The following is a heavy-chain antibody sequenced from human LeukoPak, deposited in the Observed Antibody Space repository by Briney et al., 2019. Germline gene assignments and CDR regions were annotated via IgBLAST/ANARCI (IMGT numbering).Heavy chain of an antibody. V-gene: IGHV3-21*01. D-gene: IGHD4-17*01. J-gene: IGHJ4*02. CDR3: ARDDDFGY. CDR1: GFPFRSHS. CDR2: IMSNTDV. Sequence: GGSLRLSCSTSGFPFRSHSMNWVRQAPGKGLEWVSSIMSNTDVHYADSVKGRFIISRDNAKNSLFLQMNSLRAEDTAAYYCARDDDFGYWGQGTLVTVSS.